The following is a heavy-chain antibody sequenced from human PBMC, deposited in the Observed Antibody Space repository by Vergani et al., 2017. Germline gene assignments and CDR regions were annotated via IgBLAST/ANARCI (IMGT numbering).Heavy chain of an antibody. J-gene: IGHJ5*02. CDR3: ASDTDSGQRADR. Sequence: QVKLQESGAGLVKPSETLSLTCTVSGASVNSYYWSWMRQPPGEGLEWMGKISFRGDTLYDPCVKGRMTITLTTSSNQFSLYLNSVTAAETAVYYCASDTDSGQRADRWGQGILVTVTS. CDR1: GASVNSYY. V-gene: IGHV4-59*02. CDR2: ISFRGDT. D-gene: IGHD6-19*01.